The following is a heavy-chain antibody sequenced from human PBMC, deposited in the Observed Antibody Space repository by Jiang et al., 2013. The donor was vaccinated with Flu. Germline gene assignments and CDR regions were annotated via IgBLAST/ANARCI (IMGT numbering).Heavy chain of an antibody. Sequence: SVKVSCRASGYTFSSYGITWVRQAPGQGLEWMGWITAYNGKTDYAQNLQGRVTMTTDTSTSTAYVELRSLRSDDTAVYYCVRYASTWYAYDYWGQGTLLTVSS. CDR2: ITAYNGKT. J-gene: IGHJ4*02. D-gene: IGHD6-13*01. CDR3: VRYASTWYAYDY. CDR1: GYTFSSYG. V-gene: IGHV1-18*04.